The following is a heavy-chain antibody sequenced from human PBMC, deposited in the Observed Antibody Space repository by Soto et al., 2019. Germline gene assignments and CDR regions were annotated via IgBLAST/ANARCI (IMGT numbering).Heavy chain of an antibody. D-gene: IGHD2-15*01. CDR3: ARGYCSGGSCYTGWFDP. Sequence: GASVKVSCKASGYSSTSYHMHWVRQAPGQGLEWMGIINPSSGNTNYAQKFEGRVTMTRDMSTSTVYMELSSLRSEDTAVYYCARGYCSGGSCYTGWFDPWGQGTLVTVSS. V-gene: IGHV1-46*03. CDR1: GYSSTSYH. CDR2: INPSSGNT. J-gene: IGHJ5*02.